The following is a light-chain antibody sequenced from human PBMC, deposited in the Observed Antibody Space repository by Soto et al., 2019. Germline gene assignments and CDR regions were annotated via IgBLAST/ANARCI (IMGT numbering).Light chain of an antibody. CDR3: CSYAGSSTHVI. CDR2: EGS. Sequence: QSVLTQPASMSGSPGQSITISCTGTSSDVGSYNLVSWYQQYPGKAPKLMIYEGSKRPSGVSNRFSGSKSGNKASLTISGLQAEDEADYYCCSYAGSSTHVIFGGGTKLTVL. V-gene: IGLV2-23*01. J-gene: IGLJ2*01. CDR1: SSDVGSYNL.